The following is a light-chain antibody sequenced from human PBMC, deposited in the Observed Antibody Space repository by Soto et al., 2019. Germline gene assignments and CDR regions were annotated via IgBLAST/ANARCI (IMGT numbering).Light chain of an antibody. CDR1: SSDIGYYDY. V-gene: IGLV2-14*01. Sequence: QSALTQPASVSGSPGQSITISCTGTSSDIGYYDYVSWYQHHSGKAPKLIIYEVNNRPSGVSNRFSGSKSVNTASLTIFGLQAEDEADYYCSSHSSSSAYYVFGTGTKVTV. CDR3: SSHSSSSAYYV. J-gene: IGLJ1*01. CDR2: EVN.